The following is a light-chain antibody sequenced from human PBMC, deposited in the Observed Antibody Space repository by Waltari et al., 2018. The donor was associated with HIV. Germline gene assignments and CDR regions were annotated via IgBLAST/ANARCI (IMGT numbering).Light chain of an antibody. J-gene: IGLJ1*01. CDR3: SSYTSSSSPYV. Sequence: QSALTHPASVSGSPGQSITISCPRTSSDVGGYNYVSWYQQHPGKAPKLTIYEVSNRPSGVSNRCSGYKSVNTASLTISGLQAEDEADYYCSSYTSSSSPYVFGTGTKVTVL. V-gene: IGLV2-14*01. CDR1: SSDVGGYNY. CDR2: EVS.